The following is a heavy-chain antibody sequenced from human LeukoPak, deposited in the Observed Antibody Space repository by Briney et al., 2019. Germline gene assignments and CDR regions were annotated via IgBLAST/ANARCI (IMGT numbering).Heavy chain of an antibody. Sequence: GASVKVSCKASGGTFSSYTISWVRQAPGQGLEWMGRIIPILGIANYAQKFQGRVTITVDKSTSTAYMELSSLRSEDTAVYYCLLLRYFDRTELRDPRGYDAFDIWGQGTMVTVSS. CDR2: IIPILGIA. J-gene: IGHJ3*02. CDR3: LLLRYFDRTELRDPRGYDAFDI. D-gene: IGHD3-9*01. V-gene: IGHV1-69*02. CDR1: GGTFSSYT.